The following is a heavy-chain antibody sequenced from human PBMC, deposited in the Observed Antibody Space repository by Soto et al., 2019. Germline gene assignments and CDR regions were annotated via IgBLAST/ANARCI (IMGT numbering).Heavy chain of an antibody. Sequence: QVQLVESGGGVVQPGRSLRLSCAASGFTFSNYGMHWVRQAPGKGLEWVIVISYDGNLASYADSVKGRFTISRDNSKNTLSLQMNSLRTEDPAMYSCAKERPIPTWYFDYCGQGTLVTVSS. CDR3: AKERPIPTWYFDY. J-gene: IGHJ4*02. CDR2: ISYDGNLA. CDR1: GFTFSNYG. V-gene: IGHV3-30*18.